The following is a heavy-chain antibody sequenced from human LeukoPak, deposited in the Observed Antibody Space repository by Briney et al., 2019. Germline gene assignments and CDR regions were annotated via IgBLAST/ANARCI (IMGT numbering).Heavy chain of an antibody. CDR2: ISSGGGHI. D-gene: IGHD1-14*01. Sequence: GGSLRLSCAASGFPSSSYSMNWVRQAPGKGPEWVSFISSGGGHIFYADSVKGRFTISRDNAKNSLHLQMDSLRAEDTAVYYCARGDTGAPDFDYWGQGTLVTVSA. J-gene: IGHJ4*02. V-gene: IGHV3-21*01. CDR1: GFPSSSYS. CDR3: ARGDTGAPDFDY.